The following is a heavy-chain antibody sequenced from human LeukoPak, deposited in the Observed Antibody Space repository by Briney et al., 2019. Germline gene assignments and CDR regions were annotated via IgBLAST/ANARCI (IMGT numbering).Heavy chain of an antibody. J-gene: IGHJ3*02. CDR2: ISTSSSTK. CDR1: GFTFDDYS. Sequence: GGSLRLSCAASGFTFDDYSMNWVRQAPGKGLEWVSFISTSSSTKYYADSVKGRITISRDNAKNSVYLQMNCLRAEDTAVYYCARDGGSSWYGAFDIWGQGTMVTVSS. V-gene: IGHV3-48*01. CDR3: ARDGGSSWYGAFDI. D-gene: IGHD6-13*01.